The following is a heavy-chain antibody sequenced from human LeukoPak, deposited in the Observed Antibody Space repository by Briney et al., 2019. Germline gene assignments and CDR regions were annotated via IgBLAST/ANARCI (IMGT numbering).Heavy chain of an antibody. Sequence: GGSLRLSCAASGFTFSSYAMSWVRQAPGKGLEWVSAISGSGGSTYYADSVKGRFTISRDNSKNTLYLQMNSLRAEDTAVYYCAKPPWKQQLVYYFDYWGQGTLVTVSS. V-gene: IGHV3-23*01. CDR1: GFTFSSYA. D-gene: IGHD6-13*01. CDR3: AKPPWKQQLVYYFDY. CDR2: ISGSGGST. J-gene: IGHJ4*02.